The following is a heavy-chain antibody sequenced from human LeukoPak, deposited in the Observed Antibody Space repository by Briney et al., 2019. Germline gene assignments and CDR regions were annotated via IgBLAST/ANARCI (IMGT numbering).Heavy chain of an antibody. V-gene: IGHV3-23*01. D-gene: IGHD3-22*01. CDR3: ARCPESSGYYYELDS. Sequence: GGSLRLSCAASGFTFSIYAMSWVRQAPGKGLEWVSGISGSGGSTNYADSVKGRFTISRDNSKNTLYLQMNSLRAEDTAVYYCARCPESSGYYYELDSWGQGTLVTVSS. CDR2: ISGSGGST. CDR1: GFTFSIYA. J-gene: IGHJ4*02.